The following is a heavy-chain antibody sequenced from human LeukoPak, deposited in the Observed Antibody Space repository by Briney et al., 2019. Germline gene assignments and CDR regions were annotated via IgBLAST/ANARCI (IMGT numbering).Heavy chain of an antibody. Sequence: PGGSLRLSCAASGFTFSSYAMSWVRQAPGKGLEWVSAISGSGGSTYYADSVKGRFTISRDNSKNTLYLQMNSLRAEDTAVYYCAKDSSYWYDSSGYYPTFFDYWGQGTLVTVSS. CDR3: AKDSSYWYDSSGYYPTFFDY. J-gene: IGHJ4*02. CDR2: ISGSGGST. D-gene: IGHD3-22*01. V-gene: IGHV3-23*01. CDR1: GFTFSSYA.